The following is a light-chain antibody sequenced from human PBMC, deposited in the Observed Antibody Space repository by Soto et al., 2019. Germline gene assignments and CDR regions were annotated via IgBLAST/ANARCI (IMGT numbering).Light chain of an antibody. Sequence: DIQMTQSPSSLSASVGDRVTFTCRASQGISNHLAWYQQKPGKVPKLLIYSASTLQSGVPSRFSGSGSGTDFTLTISSLQPEDVATDFWLTYNSGLWTFGQGTKVEIK. CDR1: QGISNH. J-gene: IGKJ1*01. V-gene: IGKV1-27*01. CDR2: SAS. CDR3: LTYNSGLWT.